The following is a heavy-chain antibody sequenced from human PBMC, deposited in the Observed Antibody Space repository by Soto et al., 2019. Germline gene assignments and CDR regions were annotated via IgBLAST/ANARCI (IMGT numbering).Heavy chain of an antibody. J-gene: IGHJ4*02. V-gene: IGHV4-34*01. CDR2: INHSGST. D-gene: IGHD6-19*01. CDR3: ARGRVSSGWYRDY. CDR1: GGSFSGYY. Sequence: QVQLQQWGAGLLKPSETLSLTCGVYGGSFSGYYWSWIRQPPGKGLEWIGEINHSGSTNYNPSLKSRVTISVDTTNNHCSLKLSSVTAADTAVYYCARGRVSSGWYRDYWGQGTLVTVSS.